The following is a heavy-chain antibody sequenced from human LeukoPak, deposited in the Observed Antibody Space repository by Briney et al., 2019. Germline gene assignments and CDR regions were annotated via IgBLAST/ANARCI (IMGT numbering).Heavy chain of an antibody. J-gene: IGHJ4*02. V-gene: IGHV3-23*01. CDR1: GFTFRGYA. CDR2: ISGSGGNT. D-gene: IGHD5-18*01. CDR3: AKSRVRGYRQGDVDD. Sequence: PGGSLRLSCAASGFTFRGYAMSCVRQAPGEGLEWVSAISGSGGNTNYAAPVKGRFTISRDNSQNTLHLQMNILEAEDTAVYYRAKSRVRGYRQGDVDDWGQGTLVTVSS.